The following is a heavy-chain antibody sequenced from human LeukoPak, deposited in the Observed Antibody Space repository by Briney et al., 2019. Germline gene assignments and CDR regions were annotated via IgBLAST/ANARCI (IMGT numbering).Heavy chain of an antibody. CDR2: IKPKSGVT. D-gene: IGHD6-19*01. V-gene: IGHV1-2*02. J-gene: IGHJ4*02. CDR1: AYTLSGYY. Sequence: ASVKVSCKASAYTLSGYYMHWVRQAPGQGLEWMGWIKPKSGVTNYAQKFQGRVTMTWDTSINTTFMELSRLRSDATAVYYCARRIAVAGSPVYYFVYWGQGTLVTVSS. CDR3: ARRIAVAGSPVYYFVY.